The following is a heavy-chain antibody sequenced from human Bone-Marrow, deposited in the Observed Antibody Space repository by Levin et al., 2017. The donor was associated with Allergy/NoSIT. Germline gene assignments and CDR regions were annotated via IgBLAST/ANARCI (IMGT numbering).Heavy chain of an antibody. D-gene: IGHD2-15*01. J-gene: IGHJ1*01. CDR1: GFTFRSYS. CDR3: ARDLGHCSAGNCKSGYFQF. Sequence: GGSLRLSCAASGFTFRSYSMYWVRQAPGKGLEWVAAISYDGSNQYYADYGKGRFTISRDNSKNTVYLQMDRLRSDDSAMYYCARDLGHCSAGNCKSGYFQFWGQGTLVTVSS. V-gene: IGHV3-30*04. CDR2: ISYDGSNQ.